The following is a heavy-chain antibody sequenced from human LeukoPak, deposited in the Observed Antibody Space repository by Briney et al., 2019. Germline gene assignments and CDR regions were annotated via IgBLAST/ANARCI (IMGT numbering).Heavy chain of an antibody. D-gene: IGHD6-19*01. CDR2: ISSSSSYI. J-gene: IGHJ4*02. CDR1: GCTFSSYS. CDR3: ARDHIAVAGPFDY. V-gene: IGHV3-21*01. Sequence: GASLRHSCASSGCTFSSYSMNWVRQAPWKGLEWVSSISSSSSYIYYADSVKGRFTISRDNAKNSLYLQMNSLRAEDTAVYYCARDHIAVAGPFDYWGQGTLVTVSS.